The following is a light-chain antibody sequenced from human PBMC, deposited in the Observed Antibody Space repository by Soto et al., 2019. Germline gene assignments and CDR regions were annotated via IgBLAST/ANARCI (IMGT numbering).Light chain of an antibody. J-gene: IGLJ1*01. CDR1: SSDIGTYNL. CDR3: CSYAGSSTLYV. V-gene: IGLV2-23*02. Sequence: QSVLTQPASVSGSPGQSITISCTGTSSDIGTYNLVSWYQQHPGKAPKLMIYEVNKRPSGVSDRFSGSKSGNTASLTISGFYAEDEADYYCCSYAGSSTLYVFATGTKVTVL. CDR2: EVN.